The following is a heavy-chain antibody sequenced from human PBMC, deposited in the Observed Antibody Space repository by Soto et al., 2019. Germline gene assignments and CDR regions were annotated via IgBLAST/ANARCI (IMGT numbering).Heavy chain of an antibody. J-gene: IGHJ6*03. Sequence: QVQLVQSGAEVKKPGASVKVSCKASGYTFPSYTMHWVSQAPGQRLEWMGWINAGNGNTKYSQKFQGRVTITRDTSASTAYMELSNLRSEDTAVYYCARCREFPGDHELYYYSMDVCGKGTTVTVSS. CDR1: GYTFPSYT. CDR3: ARCREFPGDHELYYYSMDV. V-gene: IGHV1-3*01. D-gene: IGHD1-7*01. CDR2: INAGNGNT.